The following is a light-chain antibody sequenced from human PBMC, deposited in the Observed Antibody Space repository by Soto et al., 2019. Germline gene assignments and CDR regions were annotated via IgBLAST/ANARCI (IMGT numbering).Light chain of an antibody. V-gene: IGLV8-61*01. J-gene: IGLJ3*02. Sequence: QAVVTQEPSFSVSPGGTVTLTCGLSSGSVSTGYYPSWYQQTPGQAPRTLIYSTNTRSSGVPDRFSGSILGNKAALTITGAQADDEPDYYCVLYMGSGSWVFGGGTKLTVL. CDR2: STN. CDR3: VLYMGSGSWV. CDR1: SGSVSTGYY.